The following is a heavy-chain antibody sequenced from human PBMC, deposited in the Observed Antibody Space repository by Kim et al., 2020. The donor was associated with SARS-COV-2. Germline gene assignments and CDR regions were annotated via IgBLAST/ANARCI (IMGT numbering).Heavy chain of an antibody. Sequence: SQTLSLTCTVSGYSISSGYYWGWIRQPPGKGLEWIGSIYHSGSTYYNPSLKSRVTISVDTSKNQFSLKLSSVTAADTAVYYCARDLEPHRAYFDYWGQGTLVTVSS. V-gene: IGHV4-38-2*02. CDR3: ARDLEPHRAYFDY. CDR1: GYSISSGYY. CDR2: IYHSGST. D-gene: IGHD1-1*01. J-gene: IGHJ4*02.